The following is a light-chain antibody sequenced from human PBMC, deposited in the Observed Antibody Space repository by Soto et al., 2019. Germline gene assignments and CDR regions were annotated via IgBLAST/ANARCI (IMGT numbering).Light chain of an antibody. CDR1: SSDVGGYNY. CDR2: DVS. Sequence: QSVLTQPASVSGSPGQSITISCTGTSSDVGGYNYVSWYQQHPGKAPKLMIYDVSNRPSGVSNRFSGSKSGNTASLTISGLQDEDEADYYCSSYTSSSTGVVFGGGTKLTVL. V-gene: IGLV2-14*01. J-gene: IGLJ2*01. CDR3: SSYTSSSTGVV.